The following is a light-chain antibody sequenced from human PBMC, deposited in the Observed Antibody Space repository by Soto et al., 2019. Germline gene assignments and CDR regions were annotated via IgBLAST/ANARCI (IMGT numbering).Light chain of an antibody. Sequence: QSVLTQPPSASGTPGQRVTISCSGSSANIGSNTVNWYKQLPGTAPKLLIYSNNQRPSGVPDRYSGSKSGTSASRAISGRQSEDEGDYYCAAWEDSLNGVVFGGGTKQTVL. V-gene: IGLV1-44*01. J-gene: IGLJ2*01. CDR2: SNN. CDR3: AAWEDSLNGVV. CDR1: SANIGSNT.